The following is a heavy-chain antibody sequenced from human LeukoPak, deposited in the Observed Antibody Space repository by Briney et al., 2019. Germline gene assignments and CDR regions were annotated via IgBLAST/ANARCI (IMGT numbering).Heavy chain of an antibody. CDR3: ANSGYSYEFDP. D-gene: IGHD5-18*01. J-gene: IGHJ5*02. CDR2: ISGSGGST. CDR1: GFTFSSYA. V-gene: IGHV3-23*01. Sequence: GGSLRLSCAASGFTFSSYAMSWVRQAPGKGLEWVSAISGSGGSTYYADSVNGRFTISRDNSKNTLYLQMNSLRAEDTAVYYCANSGYSYEFDPWGQGTLVTVSS.